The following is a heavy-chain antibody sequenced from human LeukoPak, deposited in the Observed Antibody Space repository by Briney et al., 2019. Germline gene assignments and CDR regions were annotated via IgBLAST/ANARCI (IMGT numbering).Heavy chain of an antibody. Sequence: GGSLRLSCAVSGFTVSSYYMSWVRQAPEKGLQWVSILYSDGVTYYADSVKGRFTISRDNSRSTLYLQMKSLRAEDTAVYYCARDPESWELLPDALDIWGQGTMVTVSS. CDR3: ARDPESWELLPDALDI. CDR2: LYSDGVT. J-gene: IGHJ3*02. CDR1: GFTVSSYY. V-gene: IGHV3-66*01. D-gene: IGHD1-26*01.